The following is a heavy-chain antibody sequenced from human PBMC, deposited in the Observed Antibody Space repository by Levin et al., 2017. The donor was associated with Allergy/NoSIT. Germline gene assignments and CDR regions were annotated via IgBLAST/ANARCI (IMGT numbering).Heavy chain of an antibody. J-gene: IGHJ5*02. Sequence: LSLTCAASGFTFSSSWMHWVRQAPGKGLVWVSRINSDGSSTSYADSVKGRFTISRDNAKNTFYLQMNSLRAEDTAVYYCARYDGSYHAVDLWGQGTLVTVSS. CDR2: INSDGSST. CDR1: GFTFSSSW. D-gene: IGHD3-22*01. CDR3: ARYDGSYHAVDL. V-gene: IGHV3-74*01.